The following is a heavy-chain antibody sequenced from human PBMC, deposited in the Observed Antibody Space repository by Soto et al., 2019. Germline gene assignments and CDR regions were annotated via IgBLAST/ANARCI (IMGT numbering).Heavy chain of an antibody. D-gene: IGHD6-19*01. CDR3: ARGSSVAGTIFDY. Sequence: EVQLVESGGDLVQPGGSLRLSCAASGFTVSTKYMSWVRQAPGKGLEWVSIIYGGDTTYYADSVKGRFTISRDNSKNPLFLQMNSLRAEDTAVYYCARGSSVAGTIFDYWGQGTLVTVSS. J-gene: IGHJ4*02. V-gene: IGHV3-66*01. CDR2: IYGGDTT. CDR1: GFTVSTKY.